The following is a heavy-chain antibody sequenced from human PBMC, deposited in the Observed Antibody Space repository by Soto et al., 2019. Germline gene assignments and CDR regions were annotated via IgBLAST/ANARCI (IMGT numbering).Heavy chain of an antibody. Sequence: PGASLRLSCAASGFTFSSYAMNWVRQAPGKGLEWLGYISYRGSIYSNPSLQSRVSLSLDTDQATFSLKLAAVSAADTAVYYCARMEAQGNLHEYFEYWGQGILVTVSS. CDR3: ARMEAQGNLHEYFEY. CDR1: GFTFSSYA. D-gene: IGHD2-15*01. CDR2: ISYRGSI. J-gene: IGHJ4*02. V-gene: IGHV4-59*06.